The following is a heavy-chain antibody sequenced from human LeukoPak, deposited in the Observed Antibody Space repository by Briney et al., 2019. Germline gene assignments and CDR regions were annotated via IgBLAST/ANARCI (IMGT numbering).Heavy chain of an antibody. CDR2: IRSKAYGGTT. J-gene: IGHJ4*02. V-gene: IGHV3-49*04. CDR1: GFAFGDYA. CDR3: TRDRYSSGWYVWLDDY. Sequence: GGSLRLSCTASGFAFGDYAMSWVRQAPGKGLEWVGFIRSKAYGGTTEYAASVKGRFTISRDDSKSIAYLQMNSLKTEDTAVYYCTRDRYSSGWYVWLDDYWGQGTLVTVSS. D-gene: IGHD6-19*01.